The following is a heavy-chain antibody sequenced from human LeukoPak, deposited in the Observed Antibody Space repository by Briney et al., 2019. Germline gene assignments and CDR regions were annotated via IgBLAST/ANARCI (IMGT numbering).Heavy chain of an antibody. CDR2: IYYSGST. CDR1: GGSISSYY. V-gene: IGHV4-59*01. D-gene: IGHD3-10*01. Sequence: SETLSLTVTVSGGSISSYYWSWIRQPPGKGLEWIGYIYYSGSTNYNPSLKSRVTISVDTSKNQFSLKLSSVAAADTAVYYCARDLQVRGVIRGYYMDVWGKGTTVTVSS. CDR3: ARDLQVRGVIRGYYMDV. J-gene: IGHJ6*03.